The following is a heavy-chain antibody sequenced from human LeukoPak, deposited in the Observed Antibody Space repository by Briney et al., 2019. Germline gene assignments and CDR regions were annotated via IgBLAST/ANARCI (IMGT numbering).Heavy chain of an antibody. CDR2: IKKKTDGRTT. J-gene: IGHJ1*01. Sequence: GGSLRLSCAASGFTFTNAWIYWVRQAPGKGLEWVGRIKKKTDGRTTDCAAPVEGRFTISRDDSRNTVYLQMDSLKTEDTAVYYCVTDGGQLPYFTYWGQGTLVTVSS. D-gene: IGHD3-3*01. CDR3: VTDGGQLPYFTY. CDR1: GFTFTNAW. V-gene: IGHV3-15*01.